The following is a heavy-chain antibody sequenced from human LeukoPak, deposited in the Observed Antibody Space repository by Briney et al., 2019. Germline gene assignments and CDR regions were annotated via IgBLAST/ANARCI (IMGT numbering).Heavy chain of an antibody. V-gene: IGHV3-53*01. CDR3: ARGHYSGSGSEPLDY. Sequence: PGGSLRLSCAASGFTVSDTYMSWVRQAPGKGLEWVSVIYSGGKIFYADSVRGRFTISRDSSKNTLYLQMDTLRAEDTAVYYCARGHYSGSGSEPLDYWGQGTLVTVSS. CDR1: GFTVSDTY. J-gene: IGHJ4*02. D-gene: IGHD3-10*01. CDR2: IYSGGKI.